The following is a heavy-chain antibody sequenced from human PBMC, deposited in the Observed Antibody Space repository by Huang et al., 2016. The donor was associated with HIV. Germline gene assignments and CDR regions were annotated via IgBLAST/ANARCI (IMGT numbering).Heavy chain of an antibody. J-gene: IGHJ4*02. CDR3: ARATSYFYDSDGYYFDY. CDR1: GGSISSHH. CDR2: IYYSGST. Sequence: QVQLRESGPGLVKPSETLSRLCIVSGGSISSHHWSWMRQSPGKGLEWIGHIYYSGSTNYKPSLESRLTISLDTSKNEFSLKLSSVTAADTAIYYCARATSYFYDSDGYYFDYWGQGTLVTVSS. V-gene: IGHV4-59*11. D-gene: IGHD3-9*01.